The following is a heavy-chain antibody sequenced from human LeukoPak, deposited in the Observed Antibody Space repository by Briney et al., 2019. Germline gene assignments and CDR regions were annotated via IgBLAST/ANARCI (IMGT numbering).Heavy chain of an antibody. J-gene: IGHJ4*02. CDR2: ISYDGSNK. CDR3: AKLEWFGESIDY. V-gene: IGHV3-30*18. Sequence: GGSLRLSCAASGFTFSSYGMHWVRQAPGKGLEWVAVISYDGSNKYYADSVKGRFTISRDNSKNTLYLQMNSLRAEDTAVYYCAKLEWFGESIDYWGQGTLVTVSS. D-gene: IGHD3-10*01. CDR1: GFTFSSYG.